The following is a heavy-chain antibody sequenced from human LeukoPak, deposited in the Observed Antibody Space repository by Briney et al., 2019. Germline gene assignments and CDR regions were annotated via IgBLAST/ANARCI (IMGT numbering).Heavy chain of an antibody. CDR1: GFTFSSYA. V-gene: IGHV3-23*01. CDR2: ISGSGGST. J-gene: IGHJ1*01. CDR3: ANTPKTFIVAVTAIFGYFQH. D-gene: IGHD2-21*02. Sequence: GGSLRLSCAASGFTFSSYAMSWVRQAPGKGLEWVSAISGSGGSTYYADSVKGRFTISRDNSKNTLYLQMNSLRAEDTAVYYCANTPKTFIVAVTAIFGYFQHWGQGTLVTVSS.